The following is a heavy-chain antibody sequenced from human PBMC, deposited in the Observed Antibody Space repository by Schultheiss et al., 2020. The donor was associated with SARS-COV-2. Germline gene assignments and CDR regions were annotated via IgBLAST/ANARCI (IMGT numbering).Heavy chain of an antibody. Sequence: SETLSLTCTVSGGSISSGGYYWSWIRQHPGKGLEWIGSIYHSGSTYYNPSLKSRVTMSVDTSKNQFSLKLSSVTAADTAVYYCARDNGGFGESGYYYYGMDVWGQGTTVTVSS. D-gene: IGHD3-10*01. CDR1: GGSISSGGYY. CDR2: IYHSGST. J-gene: IGHJ6*02. V-gene: IGHV4-39*07. CDR3: ARDNGGFGESGYYYYGMDV.